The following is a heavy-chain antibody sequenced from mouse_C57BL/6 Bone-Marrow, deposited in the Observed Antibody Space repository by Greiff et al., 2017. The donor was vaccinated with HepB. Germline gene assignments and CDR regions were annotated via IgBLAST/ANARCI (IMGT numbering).Heavy chain of an antibody. CDR1: GFTFSSYG. CDR3: ARGMYDYPSFAY. Sequence: EVQRVESGGDLVKPGGSLKLSCAASGFTFSSYGMSWVRQTPDKRLEWVATISSGGSYTYYPDSVKGRFTISRDNAKNTLYLQMSSLKSEETAMYYCARGMYDYPSFAYWGQGTLVTVSA. D-gene: IGHD2-4*01. CDR2: ISSGGSYT. J-gene: IGHJ3*01. V-gene: IGHV5-6*01.